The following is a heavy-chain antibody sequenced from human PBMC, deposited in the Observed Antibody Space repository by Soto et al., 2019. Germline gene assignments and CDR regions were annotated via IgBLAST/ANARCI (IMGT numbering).Heavy chain of an antibody. CDR1: GFTFSSYA. Sequence: EVQLLESGGGLVQPGGSLRLSCAASGFTFSSYAMSWVRQAPGKGLEWVSTISGSGGSTYYADSVKGRFTISRDNSKNTLYLQMNSLRAEDTAVYYCANEAVAGTFYYYYYGTDVWGQGTTVTVSS. CDR3: ANEAVAGTFYYYYYGTDV. V-gene: IGHV3-23*01. J-gene: IGHJ6*02. D-gene: IGHD6-19*01. CDR2: ISGSGGST.